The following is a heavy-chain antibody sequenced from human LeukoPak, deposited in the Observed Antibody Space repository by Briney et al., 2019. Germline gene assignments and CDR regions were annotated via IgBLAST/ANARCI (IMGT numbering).Heavy chain of an antibody. V-gene: IGHV3-48*01. Sequence: GGSLRLSCAASGFIFGRASMNWVRQAPGRGLEWISYISRDSDIRYYADSVRGRSHISRDNARNSLYLQMNSLRAEDTAVYYCARSKDIACFDPWGQGTLVTVSS. CDR1: GFIFGRAS. D-gene: IGHD2-15*01. CDR3: ARSKDIACFDP. J-gene: IGHJ5*02. CDR2: ISRDSDIR.